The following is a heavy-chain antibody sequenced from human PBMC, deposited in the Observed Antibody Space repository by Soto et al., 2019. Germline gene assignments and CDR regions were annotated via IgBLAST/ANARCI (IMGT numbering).Heavy chain of an antibody. CDR2: IIPILGIA. CDR1: GDTFSSYT. V-gene: IGHV1-69*08. J-gene: IGHJ4*02. Sequence: QVQLVQSGAEVKKPGSSVKVSCKASGDTFSSYTVSWVRQAPGQGLEWMGRIIPILGIANYAQKFQGRVAITADKSTSTAYMELSSLTFKDTAVYYCARDDSWGQGTLVTVSS. CDR3: ARDDS.